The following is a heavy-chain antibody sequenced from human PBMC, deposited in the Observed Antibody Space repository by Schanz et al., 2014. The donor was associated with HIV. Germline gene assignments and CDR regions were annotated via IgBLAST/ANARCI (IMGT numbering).Heavy chain of an antibody. Sequence: QVHLVESGGGLVQPGGSLRLSCTASGFTFSSSGMHWVRQAPGKGLEWGAAMWYDESHKGYADSVKGRFTISRDNSKNTLYLKMNSLRAEDTAVYYCAKDQGDVTGTPFDYWGQGTLVTVSS. CDR3: AKDQGDVTGTPFDY. V-gene: IGHV3-30*02. CDR1: GFTFSSSG. D-gene: IGHD1-20*01. CDR2: MWYDESHK. J-gene: IGHJ4*02.